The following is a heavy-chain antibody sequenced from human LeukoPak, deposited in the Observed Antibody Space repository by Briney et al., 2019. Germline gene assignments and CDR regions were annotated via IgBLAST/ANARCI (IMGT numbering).Heavy chain of an antibody. CDR1: GYTFTSYG. D-gene: IGHD3-22*01. J-gene: IGHJ4*02. CDR3: ARVASNYYDSSGTFCDY. Sequence: ASVKVSCKASGYTFTSYGISWVRQAPGQGLEWMGWISAYNGNTNYAQKLQGRVTMTTDTSTSTAYMELRSLRSDDTAVYYCARVASNYYDSSGTFCDYWGQGTLVTVPS. CDR2: ISAYNGNT. V-gene: IGHV1-18*01.